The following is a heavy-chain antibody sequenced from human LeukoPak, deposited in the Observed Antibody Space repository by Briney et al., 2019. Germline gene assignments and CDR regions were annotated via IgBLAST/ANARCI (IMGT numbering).Heavy chain of an antibody. J-gene: IGHJ6*03. CDR2: INPSGGST. D-gene: IGHD6-13*01. V-gene: IGHV1-46*01. CDR3: ARAERIAAADPTLDYYYYMDV. CDR1: GYTFTSYY. Sequence: GASVKVSCKASGYTFTSYYMHWVRQAPGQGLEWMGIINPSGGSTIYAQKFRGRVTMTRDTSTSTVYMDLSSLRSEDTAVYYCARAERIAAADPTLDYYYYMDVWGKGTMVTVSS.